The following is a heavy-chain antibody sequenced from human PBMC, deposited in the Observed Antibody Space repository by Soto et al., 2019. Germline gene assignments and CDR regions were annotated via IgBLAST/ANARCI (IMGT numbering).Heavy chain of an antibody. D-gene: IGHD2-15*01. CDR1: GFTFSTYG. V-gene: IGHV3-30*18. J-gene: IGHJ6*02. CDR3: AKDLDCSGANCYADYGMDV. CDR2: ISYDGSNK. Sequence: PGGSLRLSCAASGFTFSTYGFHWVRQAPGRGLEWVTLISYDGSNKNYADSVKGRFTISRDNSKNTLYLQMNSLRAEDTAVYYCAKDLDCSGANCYADYGMDVWGQGTTVTVSS.